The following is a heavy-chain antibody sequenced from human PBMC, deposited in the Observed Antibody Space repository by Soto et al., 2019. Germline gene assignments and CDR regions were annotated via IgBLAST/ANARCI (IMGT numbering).Heavy chain of an antibody. CDR3: AASTSYDFWCGRQYYYYMDV. CDR1: GGSISSSSYY. D-gene: IGHD3-3*01. Sequence: QLQLQESGPGLVKPSETLSLTCTVSGGSISSSSYYWGWIRQPPGKGLEWIGSIYYSGSTYYNPSPLKSLAIFVEATYNKFSPLMISVTAADDAVVYCAASTSYDFWCGRQYYYYMDVWGKGTTVTVSS. CDR2: IYYSGST. J-gene: IGHJ6*03. V-gene: IGHV4-39*01.